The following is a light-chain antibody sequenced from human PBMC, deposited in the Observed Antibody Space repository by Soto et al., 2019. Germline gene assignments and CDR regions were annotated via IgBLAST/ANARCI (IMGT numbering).Light chain of an antibody. J-gene: IGLJ3*02. CDR1: TGAVTSDHY. CDR2: DTS. Sequence: QAVVTQEPSVTVSPGGTVTLTCGSSTGAVTSDHYPYWFQQKPGQAPRTLIYDTSNKHSWTPAHFSGSLLGGKAALTLSGVQPEDEADYYCLLAYSGARVFGGGTKLTVL. V-gene: IGLV7-46*01. CDR3: LLAYSGARV.